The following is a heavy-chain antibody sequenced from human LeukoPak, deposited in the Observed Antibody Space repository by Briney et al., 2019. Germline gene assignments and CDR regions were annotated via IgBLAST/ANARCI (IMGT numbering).Heavy chain of an antibody. CDR3: ARGSSIDFDY. CDR2: IFTSGNT. D-gene: IGHD2/OR15-2a*01. V-gene: IGHV4-4*07. Sequence: SETLSLTCTVSGGSIGSYYWSWIRQPAGKGLEWIGRIFTSGNTKYNPSLKSRVTMSLDTSTNQFSLKLSSVTAADTAVYYCARGSSIDFDYWGQGTLVTVSS. CDR1: GGSIGSYY. J-gene: IGHJ4*02.